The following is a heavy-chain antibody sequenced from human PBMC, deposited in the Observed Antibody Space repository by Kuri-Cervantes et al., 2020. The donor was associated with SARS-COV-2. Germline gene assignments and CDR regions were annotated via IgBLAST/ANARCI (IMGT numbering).Heavy chain of an antibody. V-gene: IGHV3-30*02. D-gene: IGHD1-26*01. CDR3: ARVSGSYYRSYYFDY. CDR2: IHYDGSNQ. Sequence: GGSVRVCCAASGFTFSSYGMHWVRQAPGKGLEWVAFIHYDGSNQYYADSVKGRFTISRDNAKNSLYLQMNSLRAEDTAVYYCARVSGSYYRSYYFDYWGQGTLVTVSS. J-gene: IGHJ4*02. CDR1: GFTFSSYG.